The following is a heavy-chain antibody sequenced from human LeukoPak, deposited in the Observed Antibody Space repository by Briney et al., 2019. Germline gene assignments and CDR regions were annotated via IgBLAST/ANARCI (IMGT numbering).Heavy chain of an antibody. Sequence: SETLSLTCAVYGGSFSGYYWSWIRQPPGKGLEWIGEINHSGSTNYNPSLKSRVTISVDTSKNQFSPKLSSVTAADTAVYYCASQSAYYYYGVDVWGKGTTVTVSS. J-gene: IGHJ6*04. CDR2: INHSGST. CDR1: GGSFSGYY. D-gene: IGHD3-3*01. CDR3: ASQSAYYYYGVDV. V-gene: IGHV4-34*01.